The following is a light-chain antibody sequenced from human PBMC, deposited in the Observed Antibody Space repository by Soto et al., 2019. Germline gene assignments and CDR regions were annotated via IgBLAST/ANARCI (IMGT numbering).Light chain of an antibody. Sequence: QSALTQPPSASGSPGQSVTISCTGSSSDVGGHNHVSWYQQHPSKAPKLMIYEVSKRPSGVPDRFSGSKSVNTASLTVSGLQAEDEADYYCSSYAGSMNLIFGGGTKVTVL. CDR2: EVS. CDR3: SSYAGSMNLI. V-gene: IGLV2-8*01. J-gene: IGLJ2*01. CDR1: SSDVGGHNH.